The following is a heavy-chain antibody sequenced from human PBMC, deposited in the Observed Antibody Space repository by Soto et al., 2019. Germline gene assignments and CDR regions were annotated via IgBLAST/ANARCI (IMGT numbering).Heavy chain of an antibody. CDR3: ARDGNFAFRGYSFAFDF. V-gene: IGHV1-2*06. D-gene: IGHD5-18*01. J-gene: IGHJ4*02. CDR2: MNLETGGT. Sequence: QVQLVQSGAEVKKPGASVRVSCEASGYRFTNYYIHWVRQAPGQGLEWMGRMNLETGGTTYAQKFQGRVTMTRDTSISTAYMELSSVQSDDTAMYYCARDGNFAFRGYSFAFDFWGQGTLLTVSS. CDR1: GYRFTNYY.